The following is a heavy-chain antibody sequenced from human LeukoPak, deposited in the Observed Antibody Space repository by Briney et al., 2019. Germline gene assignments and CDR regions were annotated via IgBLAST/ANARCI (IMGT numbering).Heavy chain of an antibody. D-gene: IGHD6-13*01. Sequence: SVKVSCKASGGTFSSYAISWVRQAPGQGLEWMGGIIPIFGTTNHAQKFQGRVTITADKSTSTAYMELSSLRSEDTAVYYCARVVGLTGYSSSWYSGYYYYMDVWGKGTTVTVSS. CDR1: GGTFSSYA. J-gene: IGHJ6*03. CDR3: ARVVGLTGYSSSWYSGYYYYMDV. CDR2: IIPIFGTT. V-gene: IGHV1-69*06.